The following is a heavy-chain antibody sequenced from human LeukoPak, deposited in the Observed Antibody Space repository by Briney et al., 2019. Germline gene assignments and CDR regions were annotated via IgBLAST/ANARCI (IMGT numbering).Heavy chain of an antibody. CDR2: IHTSGST. V-gene: IGHV4-4*09. D-gene: IGHD4-17*01. J-gene: IGHJ4*02. CDR1: GGSLSGYY. CDR3: AILRGPWYVDS. Sequence: SETLSLTCTVSGGSLSGYYWSWFRQPPGKALEWIGYIHTSGSTKYNPSLKRRVTISEDMSKNQFSLKMSSVTAADTAVFYCAILRGPWYVDSWGQGTLVIVSS.